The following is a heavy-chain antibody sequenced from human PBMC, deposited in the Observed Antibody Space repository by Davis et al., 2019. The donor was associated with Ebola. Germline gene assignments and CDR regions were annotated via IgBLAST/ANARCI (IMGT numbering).Heavy chain of an antibody. CDR2: MRSKGFGGTT. CDR3: TRRGTVVTPDC. V-gene: IGHV3-49*04. J-gene: IGHJ4*02. D-gene: IGHD4-23*01. CDR1: GFTFGDYA. Sequence: PGGSLRLSCRGSGFTFGDYAMSWVRQAPGKGLEWVGFMRSKGFGGTTEYAASVKGRFTISRDDSKGIAYLQMNSLTTEDTAVYYCTRRGTVVTPDCWGQGTLVTVSS.